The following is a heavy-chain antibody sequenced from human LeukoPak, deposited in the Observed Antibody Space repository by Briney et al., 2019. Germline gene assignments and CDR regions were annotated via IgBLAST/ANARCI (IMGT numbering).Heavy chain of an antibody. Sequence: ASVTVSCKASGYIFTIYYMHWVRQAPGQGLEWMGIINPSGGSTSYAQKFQGRVTMTRDTSTSTVYMELSSLRSEDTAVYYCARGAVDTAMVTSIFDYWGQGTLVTVSS. CDR1: GYIFTIYY. CDR3: ARGAVDTAMVTSIFDY. CDR2: INPSGGST. J-gene: IGHJ4*02. D-gene: IGHD5-18*01. V-gene: IGHV1-46*01.